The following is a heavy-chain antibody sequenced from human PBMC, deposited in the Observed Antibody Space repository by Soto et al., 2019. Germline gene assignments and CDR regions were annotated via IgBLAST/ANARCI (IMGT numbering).Heavy chain of an antibody. CDR1: GFTFSSYW. CDR2: IKQDGSEE. Sequence: PGGSLRLSCAASGFTFSSYWMSWVRQAPGKGLEWVANIKQDGSEEYYVDSVKGRFTISRDNAKNSLYLQMNSLRAEDTAVYYCARDSPGSAPGAFDIWGQGTMVTVSS. V-gene: IGHV3-7*01. D-gene: IGHD1-1*01. CDR3: ARDSPGSAPGAFDI. J-gene: IGHJ3*02.